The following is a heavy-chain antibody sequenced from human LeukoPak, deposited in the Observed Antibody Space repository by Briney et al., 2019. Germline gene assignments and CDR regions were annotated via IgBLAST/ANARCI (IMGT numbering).Heavy chain of an antibody. CDR1: GFTFDDYA. CDR2: ISWNSGSI. CDR3: AKDREFRSYGYYFDY. Sequence: GRSLRLSCAASGFTFDDYAMHWVRQAPGKGLEWVSGISWNSGSIGYADSVKGRFTIPRDNAKNSLYLQMNSLRAEDTALYYCAKDREFRSYGYYFDYWGQGTLVTVSS. J-gene: IGHJ4*02. V-gene: IGHV3-9*01. D-gene: IGHD5-18*01.